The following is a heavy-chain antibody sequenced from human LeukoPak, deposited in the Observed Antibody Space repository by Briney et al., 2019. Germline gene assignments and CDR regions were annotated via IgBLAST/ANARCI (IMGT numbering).Heavy chain of an antibody. J-gene: IGHJ4*02. Sequence: GGSLRLSCAASGFTFSSCAMSWVRQAPGKGLEWVSGISGSGGSTYYADSVKGRFTISRDTSKNTLYVQMNSLRVEDTAVYYCAKAATHWVTTKIDYWGQGTLVTVSS. V-gene: IGHV3-23*01. CDR2: ISGSGGST. CDR3: AKAATHWVTTKIDY. D-gene: IGHD4-17*01. CDR1: GFTFSSCA.